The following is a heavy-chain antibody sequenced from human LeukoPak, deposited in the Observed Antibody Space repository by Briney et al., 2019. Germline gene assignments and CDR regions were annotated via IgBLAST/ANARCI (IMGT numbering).Heavy chain of an antibody. D-gene: IGHD6-13*01. CDR3: AKDRSSSWSFDY. Sequence: GGSLRISCAAPGLTFSSYGMHWVRQAPGKGLEWVAVISYNGNNKEYADSVKGRFTISRDNSKNTLYLQMNSLRAEDTAVYYCAKDRSSSWSFDYWGLGTLVTVSS. J-gene: IGHJ4*02. CDR1: GLTFSSYG. CDR2: ISYNGNNK. V-gene: IGHV3-30*18.